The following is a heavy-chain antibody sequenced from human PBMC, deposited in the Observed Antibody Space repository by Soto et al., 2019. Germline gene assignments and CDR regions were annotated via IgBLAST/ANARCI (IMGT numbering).Heavy chain of an antibody. CDR2: IIPIFGTA. J-gene: IGHJ5*02. CDR3: ATARRGAAAQQVNGFDA. CDR1: GGTFSSYA. Sequence: GASVKVSCKASGGTFSSYAISWVRQAPGQGLEWMGGIIPIFGTANYAQKFQGRVTITADESTSTAYMELSSLRSEDTAVYYCATARRGAAAQQVNGFDAWGQGTLVTVSS. V-gene: IGHV1-69*13. D-gene: IGHD6-6*01.